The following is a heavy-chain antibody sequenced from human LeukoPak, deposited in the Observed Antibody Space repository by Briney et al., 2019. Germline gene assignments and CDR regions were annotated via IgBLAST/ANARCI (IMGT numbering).Heavy chain of an antibody. CDR2: INPNSGGT. J-gene: IGHJ3*02. Sequence: ASVKVSCKASGYTFTGYYMHWVRQAPGQGLEWMGWINPNSGGTNYAQKFQGRVTMTRDTSISTAYMELSRLRSDDTAVYYCAVYYDILTGNAFDIWGQGTMVTVSS. D-gene: IGHD3-9*01. CDR1: GYTFTGYY. CDR3: AVYYDILTGNAFDI. V-gene: IGHV1-2*02.